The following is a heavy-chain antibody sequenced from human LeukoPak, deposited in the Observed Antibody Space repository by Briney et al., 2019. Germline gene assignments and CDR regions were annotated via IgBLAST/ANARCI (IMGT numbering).Heavy chain of an antibody. Sequence: ASVKVSCKASGYTFTGYYMHWVRQAPGQGLEWMGWINPNSGGTNYAQKFQGRVTMTRDTSISTAYMELSRLRSDDTAVYYCLYDSSGYYYTGFDYWGQGTLVTVSS. CDR1: GYTFTGYY. CDR3: LYDSSGYYYTGFDY. V-gene: IGHV1-2*02. D-gene: IGHD3-22*01. CDR2: INPNSGGT. J-gene: IGHJ4*02.